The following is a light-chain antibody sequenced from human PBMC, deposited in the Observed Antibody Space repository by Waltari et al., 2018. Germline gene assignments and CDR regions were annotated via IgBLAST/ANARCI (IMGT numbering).Light chain of an antibody. J-gene: IGKJ4*01. V-gene: IGKV3-15*01. Sequence: EIVMTQFPATLSMSPGERATLSCRASQKVGDKLAWYQQKPGQAPRPLIYGASTRASGIPARFSGFGSGTEFALTITSLQPEDSAVYYCQHYSYLPLTFGGGTKVEI. CDR1: QKVGDK. CDR2: GAS. CDR3: QHYSYLPLT.